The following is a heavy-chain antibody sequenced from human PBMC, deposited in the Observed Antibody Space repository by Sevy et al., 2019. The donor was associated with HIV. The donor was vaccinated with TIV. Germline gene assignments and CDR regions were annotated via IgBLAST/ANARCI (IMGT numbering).Heavy chain of an antibody. CDR2: ITAGGTGT. Sequence: GGSLRLSCAASGFTFSNYALSWVRQAPGKGLEWVSTITAGGTGTYYADSVKGRFTISRDNSKNTLYLQMNSLRDDDTAVYYCARVGNAFWRGWFDPWGQGTLVTVSS. CDR3: ARVGNAFWRGWFDP. J-gene: IGHJ5*02. V-gene: IGHV3-23*01. CDR1: GFTFSNYA. D-gene: IGHD3-3*01.